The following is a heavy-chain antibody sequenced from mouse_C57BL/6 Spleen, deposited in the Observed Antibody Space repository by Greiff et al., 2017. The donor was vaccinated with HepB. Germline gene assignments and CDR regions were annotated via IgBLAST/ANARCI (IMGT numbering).Heavy chain of an antibody. V-gene: IGHV5-16*01. CDR2: INYDGSST. J-gene: IGHJ4*01. Sequence: EVKLMESEGGLVQPGRSMKLSCTASGFTFSDYYMAWVRQVPEKGLEWVANINYDGSSTYYLDSLKSRFIISRDNAKNILYLQMSSLKSEDTATYYCARGDDYDGLYYAMDYWGQGTSVTVSS. CDR1: GFTFSDYY. CDR3: ARGDDYDGLYYAMDY. D-gene: IGHD2-4*01.